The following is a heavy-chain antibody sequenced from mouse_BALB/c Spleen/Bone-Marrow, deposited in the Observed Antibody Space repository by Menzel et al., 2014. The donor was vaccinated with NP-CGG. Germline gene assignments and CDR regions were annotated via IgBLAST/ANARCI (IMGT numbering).Heavy chain of an antibody. CDR3: TTWFSY. J-gene: IGHJ3*01. Sequence: EVKLEESGGGLVQPGGSMKLSCVASGITFSNYWMNWVRQSPEKGLDWVAEIRLRSNNYATHYAVSVKGRFTISRDDSKSSVNQQKNTVKEEDTVIYYCTTWFSYWGQGTLVTVSA. V-gene: IGHV6-6*02. CDR2: IRLRSNNYAT. CDR1: GITFSNYW.